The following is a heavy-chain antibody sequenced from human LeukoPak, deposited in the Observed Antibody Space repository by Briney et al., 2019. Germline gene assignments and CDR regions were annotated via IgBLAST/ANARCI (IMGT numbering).Heavy chain of an antibody. Sequence: PGGSLRLSCVSSAFTFSSQWMHWVRHVPGRRPMWVSGINSEGKSTAYADSVKGRFTISRDNARNTMYLQRNSLRAEDTAVYYCASTPPERCSGHDCYPYFDYWGQGTLVTVSS. CDR2: INSEGKST. CDR1: AFTFSSQW. CDR3: ASTPPERCSGHDCYPYFDY. J-gene: IGHJ4*02. V-gene: IGHV3-74*03. D-gene: IGHD2-21*01.